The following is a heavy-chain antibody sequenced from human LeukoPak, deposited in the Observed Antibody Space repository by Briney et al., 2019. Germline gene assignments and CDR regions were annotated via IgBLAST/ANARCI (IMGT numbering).Heavy chain of an antibody. CDR3: AHSMRYITIFGVVGIPFDY. Sequence: GSGPTLVNPTQTLTLTCTFSGFSLSTSGVGVGWIRQPPGKALEWLALIYWNDDKRYSPSLKSRLTITKDTSKNQVVLTMTNMDPVETATYYCAHSMRYITIFGVVGIPFDYWGQGTLVTVSS. D-gene: IGHD3-3*01. CDR2: IYWNDDK. CDR1: GFSLSTSGVG. V-gene: IGHV2-5*01. J-gene: IGHJ4*02.